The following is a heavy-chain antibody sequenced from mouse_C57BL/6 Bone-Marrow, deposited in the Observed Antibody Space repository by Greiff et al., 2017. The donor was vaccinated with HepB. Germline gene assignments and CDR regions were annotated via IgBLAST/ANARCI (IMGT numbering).Heavy chain of an antibody. CDR1: GFTFSDYY. J-gene: IGHJ2*01. Sequence: DVQLVESEGGLVQPGSSMKLSCTASGFTFSDYYMAWVRQVPEKGLEWVANINYDGSSTYYLDSLKSRFIISRDNAKNILYLQMSSLKSEDTATYYCARERLHYFDYWGQGTTLTVSS. CDR2: INYDGSST. CDR3: ARERLHYFDY. V-gene: IGHV5-16*01.